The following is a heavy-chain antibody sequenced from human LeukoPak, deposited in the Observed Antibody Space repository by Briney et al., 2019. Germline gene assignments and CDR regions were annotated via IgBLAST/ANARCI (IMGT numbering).Heavy chain of an antibody. V-gene: IGHV4-31*03. CDR3: ARIWEGSFNWFDP. CDR2: IYYSGST. Sequence: SQTLSLTCTVSGGSISSGGYYWSWIRQHPGKGLEWIGCIYYSGSTYYNPSLKSRVTISVDTSKNQFSLKLSSVTAADTAVYYCARIWEGSFNWFDPWGQGTLVTVSS. CDR1: GGSISSGGYY. J-gene: IGHJ5*02. D-gene: IGHD1-26*01.